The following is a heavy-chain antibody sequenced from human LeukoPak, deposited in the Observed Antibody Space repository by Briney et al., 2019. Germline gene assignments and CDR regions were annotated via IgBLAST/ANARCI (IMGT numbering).Heavy chain of an antibody. CDR2: IYSGGST. Sequence: GGSLRLSCAASGFTFSSYAMSWVRQAPGKGLEWVSVIYSGGSTYYADSVKGRFTISRDNSKNTLYLQMNSLRAEDTAVYYCARGNQYYYDSSGYEGAFDIWGQGTMVTVSS. CDR3: ARGNQYYYDSSGYEGAFDI. D-gene: IGHD3-22*01. CDR1: GFTFSSYA. V-gene: IGHV3-53*01. J-gene: IGHJ3*02.